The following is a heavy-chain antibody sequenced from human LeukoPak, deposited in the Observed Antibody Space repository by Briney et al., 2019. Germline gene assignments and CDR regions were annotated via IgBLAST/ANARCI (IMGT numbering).Heavy chain of an antibody. CDR1: GYSISSGNW. CDR3: ARTMSSSHTVYGMDV. CDR2: IYYSGSI. J-gene: IGHJ6*02. Sequence: SETLSLTCAVSGYSISSGNWWGWIRQPPGKGLEWIGYIYYSGSIYYNPSLKNRVTMSVDTSKNQFSLKLSSVTAVDTAVYYCARTMSSSHTVYGMDVWGQGTTVTVSS. D-gene: IGHD2-2*02. V-gene: IGHV4-28*05.